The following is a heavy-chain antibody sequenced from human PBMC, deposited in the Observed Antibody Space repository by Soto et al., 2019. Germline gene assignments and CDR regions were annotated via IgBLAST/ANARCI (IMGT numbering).Heavy chain of an antibody. CDR1: GFTFSSYA. J-gene: IGHJ4*02. CDR2: ISYDGSNK. Sequence: QVQLVESGGGVVQPGRSLRLSCAASGFTFSSYAMHWVRQAPGKGLEWVAVISYDGSNKYYADSVKGRFTISRDNSKNPLYLQMNSLRAEDTAVYYCARDPTSPYCGGDCYSSPDYWGQGTLVTVSS. V-gene: IGHV3-30-3*01. D-gene: IGHD2-21*02. CDR3: ARDPTSPYCGGDCYSSPDY.